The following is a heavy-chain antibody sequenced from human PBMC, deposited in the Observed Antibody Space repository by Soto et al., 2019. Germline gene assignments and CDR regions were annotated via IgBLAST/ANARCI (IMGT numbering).Heavy chain of an antibody. D-gene: IGHD2-2*01. V-gene: IGHV4-28*03. CDR1: GYSISSSNW. Sequence: VQLQESGPGLVKPSDTLSLICAVSGYSISSSNWWGWIRQPPGKGLEWIGNIYYSGSAYYNPSLKSRVTMSVDTSKNQFSLKLTSVTAVDTAVYYCARGDYAKAFDIWGQGTTVTVSS. J-gene: IGHJ3*02. CDR2: IYYSGSA. CDR3: ARGDYAKAFDI.